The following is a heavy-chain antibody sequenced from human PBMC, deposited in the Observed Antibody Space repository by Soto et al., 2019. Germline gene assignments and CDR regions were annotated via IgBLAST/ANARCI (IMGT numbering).Heavy chain of an antibody. CDR1: GYTFTGYY. D-gene: IGHD3-10*01. CDR2: INPNSGGT. Sequence: ASVKVSCKASGYTFTGYYMHWVRQAPGQGLEWMGWINPNSGGTNYAQKFQGRVTMTRNTSISTAYMELSSLRSEDTAVYYCAGEITMVRGSDAFDIWGQGTMVTVSS. J-gene: IGHJ3*02. V-gene: IGHV1-2*02. CDR3: AGEITMVRGSDAFDI.